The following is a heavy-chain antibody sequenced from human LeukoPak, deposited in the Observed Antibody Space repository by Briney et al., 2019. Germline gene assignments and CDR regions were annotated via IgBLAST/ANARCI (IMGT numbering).Heavy chain of an antibody. Sequence: GGSLRLSCAASGFTFSSYWMSRVRQAPGKGLEWVANIKQDGSEKYYVDSVKGRFTISRDNAKNSLYLQMNSLRAEDTAVYYCAREGGSYCFDYWGQGTLVTVSS. CDR1: GFTFSSYW. V-gene: IGHV3-7*01. CDR3: AREGGSYCFDY. CDR2: IKQDGSEK. D-gene: IGHD1-26*01. J-gene: IGHJ4*02.